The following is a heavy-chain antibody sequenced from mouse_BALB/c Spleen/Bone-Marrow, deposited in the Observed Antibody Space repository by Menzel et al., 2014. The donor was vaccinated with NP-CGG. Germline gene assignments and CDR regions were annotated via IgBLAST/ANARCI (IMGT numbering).Heavy chain of an antibody. CDR3: AREARTGAWFTY. V-gene: IGHV1-4*02. CDR1: GYTFTSYT. J-gene: IGHJ3*01. D-gene: IGHD4-1*01. Sequence: VHLVESGAELARPGASVEMSCKASGYTFTSYTIQWVKQRPGQGLEWIGYINPSSGYTDYNQKFKDKTTLTADKSSNTAYMQLTSLTSEDSAVYSCAREARTGAWFTYWGQGTLVTVSA. CDR2: INPSSGYT.